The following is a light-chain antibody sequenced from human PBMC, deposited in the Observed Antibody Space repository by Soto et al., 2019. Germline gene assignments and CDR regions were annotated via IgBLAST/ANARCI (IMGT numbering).Light chain of an antibody. CDR2: GVS. V-gene: IGLV2-11*01. CDR1: SSDVGAYNS. Sequence: QSALTQPASVSGSPGQSITISCTGTSSDVGAYNSVSWYQQEPGKAPKLMISGVSERPSGVPDRFSGSKSGNTASLTISGLQAEDEADYYCCSYVDTDTWVFGGGTKVTVL. J-gene: IGLJ3*02. CDR3: CSYVDTDTWV.